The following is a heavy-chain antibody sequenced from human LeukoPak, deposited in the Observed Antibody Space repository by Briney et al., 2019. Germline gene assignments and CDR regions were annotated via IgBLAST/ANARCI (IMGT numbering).Heavy chain of an antibody. CDR3: VREGYNNTWYRS. CDR2: MYSGGKT. D-gene: IGHD6-13*01. Sequence: PGGSLRLSCAASGFTVSSNYMSWVRQAPGKGLEWVSVMYSGGKTYYADSVKGRFTISRDNSKNTLHLQMNSLRAEDTAVYYCVREGYNNTWYRSWGQGTLVTVSP. V-gene: IGHV3-53*01. CDR1: GFTVSSNY. J-gene: IGHJ5*02.